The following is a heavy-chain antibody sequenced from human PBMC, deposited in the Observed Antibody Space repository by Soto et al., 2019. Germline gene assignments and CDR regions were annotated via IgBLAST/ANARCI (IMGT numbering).Heavy chain of an antibody. V-gene: IGHV4-4*02. D-gene: IGHD3-10*01. CDR1: GGSISRSNW. CDR2: IYHSGSN. Sequence: QVQLQESGPGLVTPSGTLSLTCAVSGGSISRSNWWSWVRPPPGKGLEWIGEIYHSGSNNYNPSLKSRVTISVDKSKNQFSLKLSSVTAADTAVYYCARGRLLWFGEDEQVLDVWGQGTTVTVSS. J-gene: IGHJ6*02. CDR3: ARGRLLWFGEDEQVLDV.